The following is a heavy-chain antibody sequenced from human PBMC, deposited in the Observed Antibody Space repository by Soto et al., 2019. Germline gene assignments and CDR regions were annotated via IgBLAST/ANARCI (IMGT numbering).Heavy chain of an antibody. D-gene: IGHD3-22*01. V-gene: IGHV3-21*01. CDR3: ARDRGDYYDSSES. CDR2: ISGSGSYI. J-gene: IGHJ5*02. Sequence: GSSMRICCAARGLTFSSSSMDGVRKAPGKGLEWVSSISGSGSYIYYADSVKGRFTISRDNDKNSPYLQMNTLRAEDTAVYYCARDRGDYYDSSESWGQGTLVTVYS. CDR1: GLTFSSSS.